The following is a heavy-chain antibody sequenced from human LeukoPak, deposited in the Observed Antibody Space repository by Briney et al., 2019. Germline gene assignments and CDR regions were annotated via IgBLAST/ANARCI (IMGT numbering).Heavy chain of an antibody. CDR3: ARGDILTGYYRVGAFDI. CDR1: GFTFSSNS. CDR2: ISSSSSYI. D-gene: IGHD3-9*01. Sequence: GGSLRPSWAASGFTFSSNSMNWVRQAPGKGLEWVSSISSSSSYIYYADSVKGRFTISRDNAKNSLYLQMNSLRAEDTAVYYCARGDILTGYYRVGAFDIWGQGTMVTVSS. V-gene: IGHV3-21*01. J-gene: IGHJ3*02.